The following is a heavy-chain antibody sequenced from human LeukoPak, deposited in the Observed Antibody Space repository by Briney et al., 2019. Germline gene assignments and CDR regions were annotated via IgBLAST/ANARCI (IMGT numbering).Heavy chain of an antibody. J-gene: IGHJ4*02. CDR1: GFTFSSYA. D-gene: IGHD6-13*01. Sequence: GGSLRLSCAASGFTFSSYAMNWVRQAPGKGLEWVAVISYDGSDKYYADSVQGRFTISRDNSENTLNLQMDSLRTEDTAVYYCARHRIAAAVAFYFDSWGQGALVTVSS. V-gene: IGHV3-30*04. CDR2: ISYDGSDK. CDR3: ARHRIAAAVAFYFDS.